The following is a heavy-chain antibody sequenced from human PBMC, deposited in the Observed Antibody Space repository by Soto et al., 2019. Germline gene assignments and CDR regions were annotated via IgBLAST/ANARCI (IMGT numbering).Heavy chain of an antibody. Sequence: QITLKESGPTLVKPIQTLTLTCTFSGFSISTSGVGVGWIRQPPGTALEWLALIYWDDDKRYSPSLKSRLTITKDTSKNQVVLTMTNMDPVDTATYYCALNYYYDSSGGNWFDPWGQGTLVTVSS. CDR1: GFSISTSGVG. CDR3: ALNYYYDSSGGNWFDP. V-gene: IGHV2-5*02. J-gene: IGHJ5*02. D-gene: IGHD3-22*01. CDR2: IYWDDDK.